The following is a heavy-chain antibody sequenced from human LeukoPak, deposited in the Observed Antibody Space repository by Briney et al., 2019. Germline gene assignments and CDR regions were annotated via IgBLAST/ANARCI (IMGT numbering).Heavy chain of an antibody. CDR1: GGSISSSNW. V-gene: IGHV4-4*02. D-gene: IGHD6-19*01. J-gene: IGHJ4*02. Sequence: PSGTLSLTCAVSGGSISSSNWWSWVRRPPGKGLEWIGYIYYSGSTNYNPSLKSRVTISVDTSKNQFSLKLSSVTAADTAVYYCARSVYSSGWPYFDYWGQGTLVTVSS. CDR3: ARSVYSSGWPYFDY. CDR2: IYYSGST.